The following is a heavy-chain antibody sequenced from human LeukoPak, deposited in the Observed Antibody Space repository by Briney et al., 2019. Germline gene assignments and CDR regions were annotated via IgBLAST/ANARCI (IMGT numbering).Heavy chain of an antibody. D-gene: IGHD6-13*01. Sequence: GGSLRLSCAASGFTFSGFAMHWVRQAPGKGLEWVTLISHDGNSQYYADSVKGRFIISRDNSENTRYLQMNSLRPDDTAVYYCAREYSTNWYRSLRDWGQGTLVTVSS. V-gene: IGHV3-30-3*01. CDR2: ISHDGNSQ. J-gene: IGHJ4*02. CDR3: AREYSTNWYRSLRD. CDR1: GFTFSGFA.